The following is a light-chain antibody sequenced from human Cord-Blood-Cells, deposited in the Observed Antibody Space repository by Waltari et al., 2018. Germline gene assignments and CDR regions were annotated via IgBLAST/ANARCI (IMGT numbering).Light chain of an antibody. Sequence: QSALTQPASVSGSPGQSITIPCTGTSSDVGGYNYVSWYQQHPGKAPNLMIYDVSNRPSGVSNRFSGSKSGNTASLTISGLQAEDEADYYCSSYTSSSTPWVFGGGTKLTVL. V-gene: IGLV2-14*03. CDR2: DVS. CDR1: SSDVGGYNY. CDR3: SSYTSSSTPWV. J-gene: IGLJ3*02.